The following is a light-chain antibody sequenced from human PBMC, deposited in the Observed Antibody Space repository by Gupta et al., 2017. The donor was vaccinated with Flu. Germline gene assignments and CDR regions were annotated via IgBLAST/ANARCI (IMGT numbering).Light chain of an antibody. V-gene: IGLV2-8*01. CDR3: ASDASNKNLL. J-gene: IGLJ3*02. Sequence: QSALTQPPSASGSPGQSVTISCTGTSSDVGGYNYVSWYQQHPGKAPKFMIYEVTKRPAGVPVGFSASKSGNTASLTVSGPQHEDEADYYSASDASNKNLLFGGGTKVTVL. CDR1: SSDVGGYNY. CDR2: EVT.